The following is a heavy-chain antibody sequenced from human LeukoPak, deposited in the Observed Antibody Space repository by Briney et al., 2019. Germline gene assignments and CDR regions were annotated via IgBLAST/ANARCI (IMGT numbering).Heavy chain of an antibody. D-gene: IGHD6-6*01. J-gene: IGHJ1*01. Sequence: SETLSLTCTVSGGSISSSNYYWGWIRQPPGKGLEWIGTIYYSGSTYNNPSLKSRVTISVDTSKNQFSLKLSSVTAADTAVYYCARVSAGSSSYFQHWGQGTLVAVSS. CDR1: GGSISSSNYY. V-gene: IGHV4-39*07. CDR3: ARVSAGSSSYFQH. CDR2: IYYSGST.